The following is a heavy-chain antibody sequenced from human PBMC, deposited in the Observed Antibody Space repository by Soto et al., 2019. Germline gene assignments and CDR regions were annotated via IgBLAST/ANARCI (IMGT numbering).Heavy chain of an antibody. Sequence: PGGSLRLSCAASGFTFSSYAMHWVRQAPGKGLEWVAVISYDGSNKYYADSVKGRFTISRDNSKNTLYLQMNSLRAEDTAVYYCARVNLKNPSKRYYYDSSGYLSPYGMDVWGQGTTVTVSS. CDR2: ISYDGSNK. V-gene: IGHV3-30-3*01. D-gene: IGHD3-22*01. J-gene: IGHJ6*02. CDR1: GFTFSSYA. CDR3: ARVNLKNPSKRYYYDSSGYLSPYGMDV.